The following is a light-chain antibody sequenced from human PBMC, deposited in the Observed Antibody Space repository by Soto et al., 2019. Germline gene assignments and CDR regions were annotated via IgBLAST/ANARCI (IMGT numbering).Light chain of an antibody. CDR1: QSVSSY. V-gene: IGKV3-11*01. CDR2: DAS. Sequence: DIVLTQSPSPLSFSPGDRATLSCRASQSVSSYLAWYQQKPGQAPRLLIYDASNRATGIPARFSGSGSGTDFTLTISSLEPEDFAVYYCQQRSNWPITFGQGTRLEIK. CDR3: QQRSNWPIT. J-gene: IGKJ5*01.